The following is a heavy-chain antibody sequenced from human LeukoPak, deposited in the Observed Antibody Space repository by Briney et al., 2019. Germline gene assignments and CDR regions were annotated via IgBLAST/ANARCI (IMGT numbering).Heavy chain of an antibody. CDR1: GASISSGSYY. CDR2: IYYTGST. D-gene: IGHD2-2*01. J-gene: IGHJ4*02. Sequence: SETLSLTCTVSGASISSGSYYWGWIRQPPGKGLEWIANIYYTGSTYYNPSLKSRVTISVDPSKNQFSLKLSSVTASDTAVYYCARGLPGDFDYWGQGTLVTVSS. CDR3: ARGLPGDFDY. V-gene: IGHV4-39*01.